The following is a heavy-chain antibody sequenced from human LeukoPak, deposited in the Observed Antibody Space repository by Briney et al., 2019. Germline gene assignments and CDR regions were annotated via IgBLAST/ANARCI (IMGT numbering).Heavy chain of an antibody. Sequence: GGSLRLSCAASGFTFSSFGLHWVRQAPGKGLEWVAVIWYDGSKKYYADSVKGRFTISRDNSKNTLYLQMNALRAEDTAVYYCARDANITTFVLDVWGQGTTVTVSS. J-gene: IGHJ6*02. CDR1: GFTFSSFG. CDR3: ARDANITTFVLDV. D-gene: IGHD3-9*01. CDR2: IWYDGSKK. V-gene: IGHV3-33*01.